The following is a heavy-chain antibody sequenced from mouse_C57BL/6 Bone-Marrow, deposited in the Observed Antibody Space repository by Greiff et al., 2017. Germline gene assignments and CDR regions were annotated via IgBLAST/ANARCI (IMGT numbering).Heavy chain of an antibody. CDR2: ISSGGSYT. J-gene: IGHJ2*01. Sequence: EVKLVESGGDLVKPGGSLKLSCAASGFTFSSYGMSWVRQTPDKRLEWVATISSGGSYTYYPDSVKGRFTISRDNAKNTLYLQMSSLKSEDTAMYYCARHYYGPYYSDYWGQGTTLTVSS. V-gene: IGHV5-6*01. CDR3: ARHYYGPYYSDY. D-gene: IGHD1-1*01. CDR1: GFTFSSYG.